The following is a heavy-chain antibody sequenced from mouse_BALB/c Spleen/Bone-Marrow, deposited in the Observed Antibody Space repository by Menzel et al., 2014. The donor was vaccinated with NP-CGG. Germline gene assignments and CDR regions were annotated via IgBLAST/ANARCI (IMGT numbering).Heavy chain of an antibody. V-gene: IGHV2-6-5*01. D-gene: IGHD1-3*01. CDR3: AKHRLTYYAMDY. CDR2: IWGGGST. Sequence: VKLVESGPGLVAPSQSLSITCTVSGFSLTDYGVSWIRQPPGKGLEWLGVIWGGGSTYYNSALKSRLSISKDNFKSQVFLKMNSLQTDDTAMYYCAKHRLTYYAMDYWGQGTSVTASS. J-gene: IGHJ4*01. CDR1: GFSLTDYG.